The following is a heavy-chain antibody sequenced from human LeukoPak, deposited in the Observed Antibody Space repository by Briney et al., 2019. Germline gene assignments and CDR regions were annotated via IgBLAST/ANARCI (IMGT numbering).Heavy chain of an antibody. D-gene: IGHD6-13*01. CDR1: GFTFSSYA. CDR2: ISGSGGST. J-gene: IGHJ4*02. Sequence: GGSLRLSCAASGFTFSSYAMSWVRQAPGKGLEWVSAISGSGGSTYYADSVKGRFTISRDNSKNTLYLQMNSLRAEDTAVYYCAKAVAAAPRGGYFDYWGQGTLATVSS. CDR3: AKAVAAAPRGGYFDY. V-gene: IGHV3-23*01.